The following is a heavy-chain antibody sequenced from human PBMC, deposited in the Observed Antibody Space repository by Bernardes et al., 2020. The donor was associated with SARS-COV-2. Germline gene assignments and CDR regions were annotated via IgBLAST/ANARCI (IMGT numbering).Heavy chain of an antibody. D-gene: IGHD4-4*01. CDR2: ISTSSTYI. CDR1: GFTFSSYT. Sequence: VGSLSLSCAASGFTFSSYTMNWVRQAPGKGLEWVSSISTSSTYISYSDSVRGRFTISRDNAKSSVYLQMNSLRVDDTAVYYCARVDFSNLYYFDYWGQGTPVTVSS. CDR3: ARVDFSNLYYFDY. V-gene: IGHV3-21*06. J-gene: IGHJ4*02.